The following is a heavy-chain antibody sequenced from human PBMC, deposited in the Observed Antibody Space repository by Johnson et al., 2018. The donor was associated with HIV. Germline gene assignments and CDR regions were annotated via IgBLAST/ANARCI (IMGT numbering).Heavy chain of an antibody. V-gene: IGHV3-NL1*01. J-gene: IGHJ3*02. CDR3: AKDIRPGWEIRGNAFDI. D-gene: IGHD1-26*01. CDR1: GFTFSSYA. Sequence: VQLVESGGGVVQPGRSLRLSCAASGFTFSSYAMHWVRQAPGKGLEWVSSIGGSGTTTYYPDSAQGRFTIPRDNPKNTLYLQMNSLRAEDTALYYCAKDIRPGWEIRGNAFDIWGQGTMVTVSS. CDR2: IGGSGTTT.